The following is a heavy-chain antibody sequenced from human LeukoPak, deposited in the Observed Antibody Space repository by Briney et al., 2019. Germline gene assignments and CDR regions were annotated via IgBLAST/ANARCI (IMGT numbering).Heavy chain of an antibody. CDR2: IYYSGST. Sequence: SETLSLTCTVSGGSISSYYWSWIRQPPGKGLEWIGYIYYSGSTNYNPSLKSRVTISVDTSKNQFSLKLSSVTAADTAVYYCARDPGDGDYFDYWGQGTLVTVSS. D-gene: IGHD7-27*01. CDR1: GGSISSYY. CDR3: ARDPGDGDYFDY. V-gene: IGHV4-59*01. J-gene: IGHJ4*02.